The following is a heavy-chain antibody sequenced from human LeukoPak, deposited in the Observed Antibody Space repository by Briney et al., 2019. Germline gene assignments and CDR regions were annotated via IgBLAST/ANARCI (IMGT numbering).Heavy chain of an antibody. CDR2: ISSSGSTI. V-gene: IGHV3-48*03. D-gene: IGHD3-10*01. J-gene: IGHJ4*02. CDR1: EFTFSSYE. CDR3: AREVLDDFTMVRGKYYFDY. Sequence: GGSLRLSCAASEFTFSSYEMNWVRQAPGKGLEWVSYISSSGSTILYADSVKGRFTISRDNSRNTLYLQMNSLRAEDTAVYYCAREVLDDFTMVRGKYYFDYWGQGTLVTVSS.